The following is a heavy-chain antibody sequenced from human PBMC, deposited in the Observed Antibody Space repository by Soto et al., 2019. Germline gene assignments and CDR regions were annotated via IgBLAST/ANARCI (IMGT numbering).Heavy chain of an antibody. CDR1: GGSFSGYY. CDR3: ARGRYFDWLLYYWFDP. CDR2: INHSGST. J-gene: IGHJ5*02. Sequence: PSETLSVTCAVYGGSFSGYYWSWIRQPPGKGLEWIGEINHSGSTNYNPSLKSRVTISVDTSKNQFSLKLSSVTAADTAVYYCARGRYFDWLLYYWFDPWGQGTLVTVSS. D-gene: IGHD3-9*01. V-gene: IGHV4-34*01.